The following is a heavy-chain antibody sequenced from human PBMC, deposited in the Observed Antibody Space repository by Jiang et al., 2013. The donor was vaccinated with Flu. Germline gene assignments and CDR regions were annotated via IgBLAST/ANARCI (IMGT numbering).Heavy chain of an antibody. CDR3: AGQAVAGTNAFDI. CDR1: GYSFTSYW. D-gene: IGHD6-19*01. CDR2: IYPGDSDT. V-gene: IGHV5-51*01. J-gene: IGHJ3*02. Sequence: SLKISCKGSGYSFTSYWIGWVRQMPGKGLEWMGIIYPGDSDTRYSPSFQGQVTISADKSISTAYLQWSSLKASDTAMYYCAGQAVAGTNAFDIWGQGTMVTVSS.